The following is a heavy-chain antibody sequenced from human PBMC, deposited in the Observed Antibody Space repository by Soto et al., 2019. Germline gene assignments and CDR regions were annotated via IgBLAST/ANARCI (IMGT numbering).Heavy chain of an antibody. CDR1: GGTFSSYA. J-gene: IGHJ3*02. V-gene: IGHV1-69*13. CDR3: ARGVSSVVTAKASAFDI. Sequence: GASVKVSCKASGGTFSSYAISWVRQAPGQGLEWMGGIIPIFGTANYAQKFQGRVTITADESTSTAYMELSSLRSEDTAVYYCARGVSSVVTAKASAFDIWGQGTMVTVSS. D-gene: IGHD2-21*02. CDR2: IIPIFGTA.